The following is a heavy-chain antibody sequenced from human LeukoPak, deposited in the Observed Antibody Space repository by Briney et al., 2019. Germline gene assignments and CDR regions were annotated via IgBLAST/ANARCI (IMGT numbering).Heavy chain of an antibody. J-gene: IGHJ3*02. CDR3: ARDPPFVEPTHYDDAFDI. Sequence: GGSLRLSCAASGFTFSSYSMNWVRQAPGKGLEWVSSISSSSSYIYYADSMKGRFTISRDNAKNSLYLQMNSLRAEDTAVYYCARDPPFVEPTHYDDAFDIWGQGTMVTVSS. CDR1: GFTFSSYS. CDR2: ISSSSSYI. V-gene: IGHV3-21*01. D-gene: IGHD1-14*01.